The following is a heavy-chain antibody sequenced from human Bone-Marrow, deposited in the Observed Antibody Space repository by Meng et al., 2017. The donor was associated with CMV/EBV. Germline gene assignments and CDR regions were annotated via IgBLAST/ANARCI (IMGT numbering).Heavy chain of an antibody. CDR3: ARESIATRGPRLRGMDV. V-gene: IGHV1-46*01. D-gene: IGHD6-6*01. J-gene: IGHJ6*02. CDR2: INPSGGST. Sequence: ASVKVSCKASGYTFTSYYMHWVRQAPGQGLEWMGIINPSGGSTSYAQKFQGRVTMTRDTSASTVYMELSSLRAEDTAVYYCARESIATRGPRLRGMDVWGQGTTVTVSS. CDR1: GYTFTSYY.